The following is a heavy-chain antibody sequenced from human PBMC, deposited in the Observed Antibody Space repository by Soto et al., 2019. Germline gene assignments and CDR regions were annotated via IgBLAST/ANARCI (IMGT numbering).Heavy chain of an antibody. V-gene: IGHV1-18*01. Sequence: QVQLVQSGAEVKKPGASVKVSCKASGYTFTSYGISWVRQAPGQGLEWMGWISAYNGNTNYAQKLQGRVTMTTDTTKSKGYMEPRRLRTGDTAGYYWARDGPPEDHRGQGNLVTVSP. CDR2: ISAYNGNT. J-gene: IGHJ4*02. CDR3: ARDGPPEDH. CDR1: GYTFTSYG.